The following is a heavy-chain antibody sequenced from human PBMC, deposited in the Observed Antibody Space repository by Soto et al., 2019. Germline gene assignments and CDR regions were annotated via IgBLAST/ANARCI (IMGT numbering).Heavy chain of an antibody. V-gene: IGHV2-5*02. J-gene: IGHJ4*02. Sequence: QITLNESGPTVVRPTETLTLICRFSGFSLTTSGVGVGWIRQSPGKAPEWLALIYWDDDKRYSASLKSRLTIPKDTSKNQVVLTVSDLDPTDTATYYCEHRVLRTVFGLVTTTAIYFDFWGQGTPVAVSS. CDR3: EHRVLRTVFGLVTTTAIYFDF. CDR1: GFSLTTSGVG. CDR2: IYWDDDK. D-gene: IGHD3-3*01.